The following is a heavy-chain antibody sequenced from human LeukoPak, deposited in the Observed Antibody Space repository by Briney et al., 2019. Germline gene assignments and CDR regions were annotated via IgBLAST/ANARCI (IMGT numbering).Heavy chain of an antibody. CDR3: AREEGSSGWWAQYH. CDR2: IYHSGIT. V-gene: IGHV4-4*02. Sequence: SETLSLTCAVSGGSIVSSDWWSWVRQPPGKGLEWIGEIYHSGITNYNPSLKSRLTISVDKSKNQFSLMLTSVTAADTAVYYCAREEGSSGWWAQYHWGQRTLVTVSS. J-gene: IGHJ5*02. CDR1: GGSIVSSDW. D-gene: IGHD6-19*01.